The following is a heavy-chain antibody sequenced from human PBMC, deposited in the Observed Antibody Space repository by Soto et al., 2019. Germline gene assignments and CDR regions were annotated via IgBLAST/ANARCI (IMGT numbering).Heavy chain of an antibody. Sequence: PSETLSLTCAVYGGSFSGYYWTWIRQPPGTGLEWIGEINHSGSTNYNPSLGSRVTVSVDTSKNQFSLRLSSVTAADTALYYCTRWNEGMDVWGQGTTVTVSS. V-gene: IGHV4-34*01. CDR1: GGSFSGYY. J-gene: IGHJ6*02. CDR3: TRWNEGMDV. D-gene: IGHD1-1*01. CDR2: INHSGST.